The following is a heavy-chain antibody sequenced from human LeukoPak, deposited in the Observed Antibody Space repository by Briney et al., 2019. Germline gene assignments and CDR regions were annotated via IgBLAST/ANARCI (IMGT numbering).Heavy chain of an antibody. CDR2: ISAYNGNT. CDR1: GYTFTSYG. Sequence: APVKVSCKASGYTFTSYGISWVRQAPGQGLEWMGWISAYNGNTNYAQKLQGRVTMTTDTSTSTAYMELRSLRSDDTAVYYCARDKAGEYSSRFDPWGQGTLVTVSS. D-gene: IGHD3-10*01. J-gene: IGHJ5*02. V-gene: IGHV1-18*01. CDR3: ARDKAGEYSSRFDP.